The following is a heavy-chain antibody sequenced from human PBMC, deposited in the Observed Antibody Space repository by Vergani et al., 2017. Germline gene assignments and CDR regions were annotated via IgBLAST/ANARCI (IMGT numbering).Heavy chain of an antibody. V-gene: IGHV2-26*01. J-gene: IGHJ4*02. CDR1: GFSLSPSTMG. CDR2: IFTKDEK. D-gene: IGHD3-10*01. CDR3: VRIKGTFGSGLFDQ. Sequence: QVTLKESGPVLVRPTETLTLTCNVSGFSLSPSTMGLSWVRQPPGKALEWLAEIFTKDEKSYLTSLKKRLTISMDSSTGQGVLKMTNMHPVDTGTYFCVRIKGTFGSGLFDQWGQGARVIVSS.